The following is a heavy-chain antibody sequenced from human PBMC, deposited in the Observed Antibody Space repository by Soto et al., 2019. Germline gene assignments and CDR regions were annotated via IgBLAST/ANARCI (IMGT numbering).Heavy chain of an antibody. CDR3: ARRTGAAAFDY. CDR1: GGSISSTSYY. Sequence: SETLSLTCTVSGGSISSTSYYWVWIRQPPGKGLEWIGSIYYSGIAYYNPSLRSRVTVSVDTSKNQFSLKLTSVTAADTAVYYCARRTGAAAFDYWGQGTLVTVSS. J-gene: IGHJ4*02. CDR2: IYYSGIA. V-gene: IGHV4-39*01. D-gene: IGHD6-13*01.